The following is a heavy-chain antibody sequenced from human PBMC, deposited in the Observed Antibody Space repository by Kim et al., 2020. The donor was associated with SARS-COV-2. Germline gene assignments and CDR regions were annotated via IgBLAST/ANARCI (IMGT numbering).Heavy chain of an antibody. CDR2: IIPIFGTA. D-gene: IGHD6-6*01. CDR3: ARGPQDRYSSSSGTWYYYYYGMDV. Sequence: SVKVSCKASGGTFSSYAISWVRQAPGQGLEWMGGIIPIFGTANYAQKFQGRVTITADESTSTAYMELSSLRSEDTAVYYCARGPQDRYSSSSGTWYYYYYGMDVWGQGTTVTVSS. CDR1: GGTFSSYA. V-gene: IGHV1-69*13. J-gene: IGHJ6*02.